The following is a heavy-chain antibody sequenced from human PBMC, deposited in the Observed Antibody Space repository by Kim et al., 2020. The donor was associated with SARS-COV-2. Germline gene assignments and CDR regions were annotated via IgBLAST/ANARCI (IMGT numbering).Heavy chain of an antibody. CDR1: GGSISSTIYY. V-gene: IGHV4-39*01. Sequence: SETLSLTCSVSGGSISSTIYYWGWIRQPPGKGLEWIGSIYHSGSTYYNPSLKSRVTISVDTSKNQFSLKLSSVTAADTAVYYCARLGYSYGSYYFDYWGQGTRVTVSS. J-gene: IGHJ4*02. CDR3: ARLGYSYGSYYFDY. CDR2: IYHSGST. D-gene: IGHD5-18*01.